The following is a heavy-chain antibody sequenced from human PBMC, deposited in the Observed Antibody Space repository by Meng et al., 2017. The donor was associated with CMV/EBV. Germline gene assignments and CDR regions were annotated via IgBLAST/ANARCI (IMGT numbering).Heavy chain of an antibody. CDR3: AMSITIFGVVTHYYYYYGMDV. J-gene: IGHJ6*02. D-gene: IGHD3-3*01. V-gene: IGHV1-69*10. Sequence: SVKVSCKASGGTFSSYAISWVRQAPGQGLEWMGGIIPILGIANYAQKFQGRVTITADKSTSTAYMELSSLRSEDTAVYYCAMSITIFGVVTHYYYYYGMDVWGQRTTVTVSS. CDR1: GGTFSSYA. CDR2: IIPILGIA.